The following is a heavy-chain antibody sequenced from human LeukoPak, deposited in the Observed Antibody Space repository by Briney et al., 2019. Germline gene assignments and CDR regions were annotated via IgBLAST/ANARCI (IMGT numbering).Heavy chain of an antibody. CDR3: AKRMSRGAVAALFDY. CDR2: ISGSGRST. V-gene: IGHV3-23*01. D-gene: IGHD6-19*01. J-gene: IGHJ4*02. Sequence: GGSLRLSCAASGFTFSSYAMSWVRQAPGKGLEWVSAISGSGRSTYYADSVKGRFTISRDNSKNTLYLQMNSLRAEDTAVYYCAKRMSRGAVAALFDYWGQGTLVTVSS. CDR1: GFTFSSYA.